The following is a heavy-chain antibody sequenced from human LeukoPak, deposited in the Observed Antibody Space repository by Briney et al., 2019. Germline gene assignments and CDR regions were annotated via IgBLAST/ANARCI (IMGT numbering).Heavy chain of an antibody. J-gene: IGHJ6*03. V-gene: IGHV3-48*03. CDR3: ARGDMIMDV. CDR2: ISSSGSTI. Sequence: GGSLRLSCAASGFTFSSYEMNWVRQAPGKGLEWVSYISSSGSTIYYADSVKGRFTISRGNAKNSLYLQMNSLRAEDTAVYYCARGDMIMDVWGKGTTVTISS. CDR1: GFTFSSYE. D-gene: IGHD3-16*01.